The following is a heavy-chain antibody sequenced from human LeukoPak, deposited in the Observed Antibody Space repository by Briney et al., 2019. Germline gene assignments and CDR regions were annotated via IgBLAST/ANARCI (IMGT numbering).Heavy chain of an antibody. D-gene: IGHD6-19*01. CDR1: GFSFSMYA. Sequence: GSMILSCPASGFSFSMYAMGWVRPAQEKGLEWVSAIDGRGGGTYYADSVKGRFTISRDNSKNTLYLQMNSLRAEDTAVYYCAKDGRGSSGWCFDYWGQGTLVTVSS. V-gene: IGHV3-23*01. CDR2: IDGRGGGT. J-gene: IGHJ4*02. CDR3: AKDGRGSSGWCFDY.